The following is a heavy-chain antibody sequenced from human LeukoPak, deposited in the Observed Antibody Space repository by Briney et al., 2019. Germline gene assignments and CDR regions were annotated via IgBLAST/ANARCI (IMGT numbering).Heavy chain of an antibody. V-gene: IGHV4-61*02. CDR1: GGSISSGSYY. Sequence: SETLSLTCTVSGGSISSGSYYWSWIRQPARKGLEWIGRIYTSGSTNYNPSLKSRVTISVDTSKNQFSLKLSSVTAADTAVYYCARAKMATEQFIGYYFDYWGQGTLVTVSS. CDR2: IYTSGST. J-gene: IGHJ4*02. D-gene: IGHD5-24*01. CDR3: ARAKMATEQFIGYYFDY.